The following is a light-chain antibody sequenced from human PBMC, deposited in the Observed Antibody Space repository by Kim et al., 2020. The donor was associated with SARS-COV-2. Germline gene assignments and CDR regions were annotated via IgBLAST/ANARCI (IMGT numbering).Light chain of an antibody. V-gene: IGKV1-39*01. CDR2: AAS. Sequence: ASVGARVTITGRASQSIGTYLHWYQQKSGEVPKLLIYAASRLQTGVPSGFSGSGSGTDFTLTITSLQPEDFATYYCQQSDISPYTFGQGTKLEIK. J-gene: IGKJ2*01. CDR1: QSIGTY. CDR3: QQSDISPYT.